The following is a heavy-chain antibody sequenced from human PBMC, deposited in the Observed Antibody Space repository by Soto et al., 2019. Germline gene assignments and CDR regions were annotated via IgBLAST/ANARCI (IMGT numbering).Heavy chain of an antibody. CDR2: INPNSGGT. CDR3: ARPAVAGAVFDY. V-gene: IGHV1-2*04. Sequence: QVQMVQSGAEVKKPGASVKVSCKASGYTFTGYYMHWVRQAPGQGLEWMGWINPNSGGTNYAQKLQGWVTMTRDTSISTAYMELSRLRSDDTAVYYCARPAVAGAVFDYWGQGTLVTVSS. CDR1: GYTFTGYY. D-gene: IGHD6-19*01. J-gene: IGHJ4*02.